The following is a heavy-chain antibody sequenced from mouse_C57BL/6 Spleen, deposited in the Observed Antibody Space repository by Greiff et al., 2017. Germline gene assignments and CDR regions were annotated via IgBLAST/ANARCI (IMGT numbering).Heavy chain of an antibody. CDR1: GYTFTSYG. J-gene: IGHJ3*01. V-gene: IGHV1-81*01. CDR3: ARERDDYDDAY. CDR2: IYPRSGNT. D-gene: IGHD2-4*01. Sequence: QVQLQQSGAELARPGASVKLSCKASGYTFTSYGISWVKQRTGQGLEWIGEIYPRSGNTYYNEKFKGKATLTADKSSSTAYMELRSLTSEDSAVYFCARERDDYDDAYWGQGTLVTVSA.